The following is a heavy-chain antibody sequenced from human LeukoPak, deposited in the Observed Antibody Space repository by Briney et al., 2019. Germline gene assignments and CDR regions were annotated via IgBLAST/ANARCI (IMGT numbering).Heavy chain of an antibody. D-gene: IGHD7-27*01. CDR2: IRANGETT. Sequence: PGGSLRLSCAASGFTFRTSGMNWVRQAPGKGLEWVSGIRANGETTYYADSVRGRFTISRDNSRSMVWLQMNSLTAEDTAMYYCGRDLNWGAFDIRGLGTLVTVSS. CDR3: GRDLNWGAFDI. CDR1: GFTFRTSG. V-gene: IGHV3-23*01. J-gene: IGHJ3*02.